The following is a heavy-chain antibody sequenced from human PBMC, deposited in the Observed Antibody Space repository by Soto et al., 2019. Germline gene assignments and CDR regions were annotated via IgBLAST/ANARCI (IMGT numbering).Heavy chain of an antibody. J-gene: IGHJ6*02. V-gene: IGHV3-23*01. D-gene: IGHD6-6*01. CDR3: AKAVGKIAARPPYYYGMDV. CDR1: GFTFSSYA. Sequence: PGGSLRLSCAASGFTFSSYAMSWVRQAPGKGLEWVSAISGSGGSTYYADSVKGRFTISRDNSKNTLYLQMNSLRAEDTAVYYCAKAVGKIAARPPYYYGMDVWGQGTTVTVSS. CDR2: ISGSGGST.